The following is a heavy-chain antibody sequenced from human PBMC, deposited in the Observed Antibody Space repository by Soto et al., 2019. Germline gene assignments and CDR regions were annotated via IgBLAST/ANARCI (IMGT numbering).Heavy chain of an antibody. J-gene: IGHJ4*02. Sequence: QVQLVESGGGVVQPGRSLRLSCAASGFTFSSYGIHWVRQAPGKGLEWVAFIWHDGGNKFYAESVKGRFTISRDNSKNTLYLQMTSLSAEDTAMYYCARDGDVNSGFGRDYWGQGTLVTVSS. CDR1: GFTFSSYG. V-gene: IGHV3-33*01. D-gene: IGHD1-26*01. CDR3: ARDGDVNSGFGRDY. CDR2: IWHDGGNK.